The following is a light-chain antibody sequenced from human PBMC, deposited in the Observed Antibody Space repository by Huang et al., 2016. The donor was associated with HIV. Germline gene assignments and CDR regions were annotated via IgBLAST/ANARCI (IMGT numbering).Light chain of an antibody. J-gene: IGKJ1*01. V-gene: IGKV1-27*01. Sequence: DIQMTQYPSSLSASVGDRVTITCRASQDIKNYLAWYQQKAGQVPKLLIYAASSLQSGVPSRFIGRGSGTDFTLSISSLQPEDVAIYYCQRYDSVPRTFGQGTKVDIK. CDR1: QDIKNY. CDR3: QRYDSVPRT. CDR2: AAS.